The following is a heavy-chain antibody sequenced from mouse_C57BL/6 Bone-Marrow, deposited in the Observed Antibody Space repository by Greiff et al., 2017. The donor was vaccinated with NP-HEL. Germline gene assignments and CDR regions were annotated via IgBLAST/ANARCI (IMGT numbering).Heavy chain of an antibody. D-gene: IGHD3-3*01. CDR2: IDPSDSYT. CDR1: GYTFTSYW. J-gene: IGHJ2*01. Sequence: VQLQQSGAELVMPGASVKLSCKASGYTFTSYWMHWVKQRPGQGLEWIGEIDPSDSYTTYNQKFKGKSTLTVDKSSSTAYMQRSSLTSEDSAVYYCAREGPFLYYFDYWGQGTTLTVSS. CDR3: AREGPFLYYFDY. V-gene: IGHV1-69*01.